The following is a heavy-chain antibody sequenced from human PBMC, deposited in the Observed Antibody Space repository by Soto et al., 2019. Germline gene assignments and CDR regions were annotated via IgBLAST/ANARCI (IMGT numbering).Heavy chain of an antibody. D-gene: IGHD3-9*01. Sequence: QVQLVESGGGVVQPGRSLRLSCAASGFTFSSYGMHWVRQAPGKGLEWVAVISYDGSNKYYADSVKGRFTISRDNSKNTLYLQMNSLRAEDTAVYYCAKGGLVRYFDWLAKVWFDPWGQGTLVTVSS. CDR2: ISYDGSNK. J-gene: IGHJ5*02. V-gene: IGHV3-30*18. CDR3: AKGGLVRYFDWLAKVWFDP. CDR1: GFTFSSYG.